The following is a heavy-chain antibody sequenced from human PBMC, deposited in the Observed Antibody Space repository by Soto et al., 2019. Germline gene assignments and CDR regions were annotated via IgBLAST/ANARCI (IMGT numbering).Heavy chain of an antibody. D-gene: IGHD3-10*01. CDR2: IYYSGST. CDR1: GGSISSGGYY. Sequence: QVQLQESGPGLVKPSQTLSLTCTVSGGSISSGGYYWSWIRQHPGKGLEWIGYIYYSGSTYYNPSLQSRVTISVDTSKNQFSLKLSSVTAAATAVYYCARDIPLYGSGTYGMDVWGQGTTVTVSS. CDR3: ARDIPLYGSGTYGMDV. J-gene: IGHJ6*02. V-gene: IGHV4-31*03.